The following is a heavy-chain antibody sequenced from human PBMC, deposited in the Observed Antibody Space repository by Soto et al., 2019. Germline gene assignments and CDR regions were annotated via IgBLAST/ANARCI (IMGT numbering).Heavy chain of an antibody. V-gene: IGHV3-23*01. J-gene: IGHJ4*02. CDR2: ISGSVGST. CDR1: GFTFSSYA. Sequence: EVQLLESGGGLVQPGGSLRLSCAASGFTFSSYAMSWVRQAPGKGLEWVSAISGSVGSTYYADSVKGRFTISRDDSKHTLYLQMNSLRAEDTAVYYCAKDPETFYAFQYYVDYWGQGTLVTVSS. CDR3: AKDPETFYAFQYYVDY. D-gene: IGHD3-16*01.